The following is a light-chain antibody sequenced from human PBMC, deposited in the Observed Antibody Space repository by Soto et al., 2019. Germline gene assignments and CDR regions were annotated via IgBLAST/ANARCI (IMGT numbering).Light chain of an antibody. CDR1: QSVLASSNNKNY. J-gene: IGKJ5*01. CDR2: WAS. V-gene: IGKV4-1*01. Sequence: DIVLSQSPDSLAVSLSERATVNCKSSQSVLASSNNKNYLGWYQQKPRQPPKLLIYWASTRESGVPDRFSGSGSGTDFTLTISSLQAEDVAVYYCQQYYSTPITFGQGTRLEIK. CDR3: QQYYSTPIT.